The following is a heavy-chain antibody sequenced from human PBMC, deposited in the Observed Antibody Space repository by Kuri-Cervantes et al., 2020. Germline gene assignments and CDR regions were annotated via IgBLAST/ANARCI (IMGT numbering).Heavy chain of an antibody. CDR3: AKDFTSFAQIPDAFDI. J-gene: IGHJ3*02. D-gene: IGHD2-2*01. CDR1: GFTFSSYE. Sequence: GGSLRLSCAASGFTFSSYEMNWVRQAPGKGLEWVAVISYDGSNKYYADSVKGRFTISRDNAKNSLYLQMNSLRAEDTALYYCAKDFTSFAQIPDAFDIWGQGTMVTVSS. V-gene: IGHV3-30-3*01. CDR2: ISYDGSNK.